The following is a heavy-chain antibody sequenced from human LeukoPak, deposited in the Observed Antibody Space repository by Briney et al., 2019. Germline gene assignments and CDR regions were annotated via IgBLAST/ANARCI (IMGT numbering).Heavy chain of an antibody. CDR1: GFTFINYG. V-gene: IGHV3-23*01. J-gene: IGHJ4*02. Sequence: GTLRLSCAASGFTFINYGMSSVRQTPRRGLEWVSVISGSGENTYYADSVKGRFTISTDNSKNTLYLQMNSLRAEDTAVYYCAKNPSIAVAGTNDYWGQGTLVTVSS. CDR3: AKNPSIAVAGTNDY. D-gene: IGHD6-19*01. CDR2: ISGSGENT.